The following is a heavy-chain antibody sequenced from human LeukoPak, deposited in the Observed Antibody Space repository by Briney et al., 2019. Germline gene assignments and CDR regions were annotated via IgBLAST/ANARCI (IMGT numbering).Heavy chain of an antibody. Sequence: GGSLRLSCAASGFTFSSYAMSWVRQAPGKGLGWVSAISGSGGSTYYADSVRGRFTISRDNSKNTLYLQMNSLRAEDTAVYYCAKSGPRWYSSGWYNYWGQGTLVTVSS. CDR3: AKSGPRWYSSGWYNY. J-gene: IGHJ4*02. V-gene: IGHV3-23*01. D-gene: IGHD6-19*01. CDR2: ISGSGGST. CDR1: GFTFSSYA.